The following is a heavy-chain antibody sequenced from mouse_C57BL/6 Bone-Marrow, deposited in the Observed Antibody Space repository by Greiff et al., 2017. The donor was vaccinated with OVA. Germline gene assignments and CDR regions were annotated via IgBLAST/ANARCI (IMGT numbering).Heavy chain of an antibody. Sequence: VKLVESGAELVRPGASVTLSCKASGYTFTDYEMHWVKQTPVHGLEWIGAIDPETGGTAYNQKFKGKAILTADKSSSTAYMELRSLTSEDSAVYYCTRGHWGFDYWGQGTTLTVSS. D-gene: IGHD4-1*01. J-gene: IGHJ2*01. V-gene: IGHV1-15*01. CDR1: GYTFTDYE. CDR2: IDPETGGT. CDR3: TRGHWGFDY.